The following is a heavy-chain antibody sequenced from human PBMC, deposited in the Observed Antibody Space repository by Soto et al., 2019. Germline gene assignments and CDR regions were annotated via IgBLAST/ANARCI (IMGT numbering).Heavy chain of an antibody. CDR3: AREDDGGDTLDV. V-gene: IGHV4-30-4*08. CDR2: IHHSGSI. CDR1: GGPSSGDSYH. Sequence: QVQLQQSGPGLVKPSQTLSLTCPVSGGPSSGDSYHWTWVRQSPEKGLEWIGYIHHSGSILYNPSLKSRLTISVDTSKNQFSLHLSSVTASDTAVYFCAREDDGGDTLDVWGQGTTVTVSS. J-gene: IGHJ6*02. D-gene: IGHD2-21*02.